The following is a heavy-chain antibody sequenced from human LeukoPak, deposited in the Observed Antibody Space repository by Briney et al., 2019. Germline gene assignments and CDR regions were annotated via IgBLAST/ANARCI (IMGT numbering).Heavy chain of an antibody. CDR3: TRVGYIDEGIDY. CDR1: GFTFSSYA. J-gene: IGHJ4*02. Sequence: GGSLRLSCAASGFTFSSYAMSWVRQAPGKGLEWVSAISASGGSTHYADSVKGRFTISRDNSKNTLFLQMNSLRAEDTAIYYCTRVGYIDEGIDYWGQGTLVTVSS. V-gene: IGHV3-23*01. D-gene: IGHD5-24*01. CDR2: ISASGGST.